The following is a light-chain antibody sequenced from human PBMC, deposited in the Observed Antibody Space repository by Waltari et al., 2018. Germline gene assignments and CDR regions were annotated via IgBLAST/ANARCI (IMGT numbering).Light chain of an antibody. CDR3: CAYTRSDTVI. V-gene: IGLV2-14*03. Sequence: QSALTQPASVSASPGQSITISCSGTSSDVGAYNYVSWYQLHPGKVPKLIIYNVYDRPSGVSDRFSGSKSGNTASLIISKVLPEDKADYSCCAYTRSDTVIFGGGTKLTVL. J-gene: IGLJ2*01. CDR2: NVY. CDR1: SSDVGAYNY.